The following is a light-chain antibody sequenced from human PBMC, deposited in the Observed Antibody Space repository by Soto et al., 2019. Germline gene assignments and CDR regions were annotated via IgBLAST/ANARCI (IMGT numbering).Light chain of an antibody. CDR3: QQYNSYWT. J-gene: IGKJ1*01. Sequence: DIQMTQSPSYLSASVGDSVTITCRASQSISSYLNWYQQKPGKAPKLLIYAASSLQSGVPPRFSGSGSGTDFTLTISSLQPDDFATYYCQQYNSYWTFGQGTKVDIK. CDR1: QSISSY. V-gene: IGKV1-39*01. CDR2: AAS.